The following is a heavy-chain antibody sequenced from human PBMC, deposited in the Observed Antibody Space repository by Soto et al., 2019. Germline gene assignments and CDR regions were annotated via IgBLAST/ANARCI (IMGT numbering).Heavy chain of an antibody. CDR3: TRGGDPYKTGH. CDR2: IYYSGST. D-gene: IGHD2-21*01. CDR1: GGSFSGYD. V-gene: IGHV4-59*01. J-gene: IGHJ4*02. Sequence: SETLSLTSAVYGGSFSGYDWSWIRQPPGKGLEWIGYIYYSGSTYYNPSLKSRVTISVDTSKNQFSLKLTSVNTADTAIYYCTRGGDPYKTGHWGQGTLVTVSS.